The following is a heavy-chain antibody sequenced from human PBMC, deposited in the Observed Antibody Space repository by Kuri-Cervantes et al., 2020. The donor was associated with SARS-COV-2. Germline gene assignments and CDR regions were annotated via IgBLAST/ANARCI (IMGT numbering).Heavy chain of an antibody. V-gene: IGHV3-30-3*01. CDR1: GFTFSSYA. J-gene: IGHJ3*02. CDR3: ARDEGIVVVPSGPRHRTPTDAFDI. D-gene: IGHD2-2*01. Sequence: GESLKISCAASGFTFSSYAMHWVRQAPGKGLEWVAVISYDGSNKYYADSVKCRFTISRDNSKNTLYLQMNSLRAEDTAVYYCARDEGIVVVPSGPRHRTPTDAFDIWCQGTMVTVSS. CDR2: ISYDGSNK.